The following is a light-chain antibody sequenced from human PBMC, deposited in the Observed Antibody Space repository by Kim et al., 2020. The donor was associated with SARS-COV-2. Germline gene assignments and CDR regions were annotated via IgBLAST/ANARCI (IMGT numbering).Light chain of an antibody. CDR3: QSSDDNSWV. Sequence: GNTLVISCTRSGGSIASDFVQWFQQRPGSSPTTVIYEDHKRPSGVPDRFSGSVDTSSNSASLTISGLSAEDEADYYCQSSDDNSWVFGGGTKLTV. CDR2: EDH. CDR1: GGSIASDF. V-gene: IGLV6-57*01. J-gene: IGLJ3*02.